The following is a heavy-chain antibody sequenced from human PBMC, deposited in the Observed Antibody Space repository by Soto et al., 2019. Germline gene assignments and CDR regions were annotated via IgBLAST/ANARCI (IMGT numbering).Heavy chain of an antibody. V-gene: IGHV4-30-4*01. Sequence: SETLSLTCTVSGGSISTYDYYWSWIRQPPGKGLEWIGYIYYTGSTYYNPSLKSRVSMSVDTSKNQFSLNLSSVTAADTAVYYCARGYYYGSGSRPYYYYYGMDVWGQGTTVTVSS. J-gene: IGHJ6*02. CDR1: GGSISTYDYY. D-gene: IGHD3-10*01. CDR2: IYYTGST. CDR3: ARGYYYGSGSRPYYYYYGMDV.